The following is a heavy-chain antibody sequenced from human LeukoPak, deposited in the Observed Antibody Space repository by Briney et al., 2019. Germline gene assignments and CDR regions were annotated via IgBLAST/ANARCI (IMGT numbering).Heavy chain of an antibody. CDR2: IYYSGST. CDR3: ARDLPVAGTDH. D-gene: IGHD6-19*01. V-gene: IGHV4-39*07. J-gene: IGHJ4*02. CDR1: GGSISSSSYY. Sequence: KTSETLSLTCTVSGGSISSSSYYWGWIRQPPGKGLEWIGSIYYSGSTYYNPSLKSRVTISVDTSKNQFSLKLSSVTAADTAVYYCARDLPVAGTDHWGQGTLVTVSS.